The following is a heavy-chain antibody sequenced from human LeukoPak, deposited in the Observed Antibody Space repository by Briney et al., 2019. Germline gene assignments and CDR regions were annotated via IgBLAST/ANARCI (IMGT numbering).Heavy chain of an antibody. J-gene: IGHJ5*02. D-gene: IGHD6-19*01. Sequence: GASVKASCKASGYTFTGYYMHWVRQAPGQGLEWMGWINPNSGGTNYAQKFQGRVTMTRDTSISTAYMELSRLRSDDTAVYYCASGSSGWYPSWFDPWGQGTLVTVSS. CDR2: INPNSGGT. V-gene: IGHV1-2*02. CDR1: GYTFTGYY. CDR3: ASGSSGWYPSWFDP.